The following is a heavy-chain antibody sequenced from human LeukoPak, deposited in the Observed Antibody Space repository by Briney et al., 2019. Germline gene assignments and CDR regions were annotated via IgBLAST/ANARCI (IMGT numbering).Heavy chain of an antibody. V-gene: IGHV3-23*01. CDR1: GSTVSDNY. J-gene: IGHJ6*02. Sequence: GGSLRLSCAVSGSTVSDNYINWVRQAPGKGLEWVSGISGSGGSTYHADSVKGRFTISRDNSKNTLYLQMNSLRAEDTAVYFCAKGHGSNIYDYHGMDVWGQGTTVTVSS. CDR3: AKGHGSNIYDYHGMDV. CDR2: ISGSGGST. D-gene: IGHD3-22*01.